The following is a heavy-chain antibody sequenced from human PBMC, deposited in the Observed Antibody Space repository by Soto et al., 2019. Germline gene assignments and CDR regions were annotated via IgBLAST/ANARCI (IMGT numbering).Heavy chain of an antibody. Sequence: GASVKVSCKASGYTFTNYAIHWVRQAPGQRLEWMVWINAGNGHSKYSQKFQGRVTVTRDPSATTAYMELSSLTSEDTAVYYCARGRWTQTTADYYLDFWGQGTLVTVSS. D-gene: IGHD1-1*01. CDR1: GYTFTNYA. CDR2: INAGNGHS. J-gene: IGHJ4*02. V-gene: IGHV1-3*01. CDR3: ARGRWTQTTADYYLDF.